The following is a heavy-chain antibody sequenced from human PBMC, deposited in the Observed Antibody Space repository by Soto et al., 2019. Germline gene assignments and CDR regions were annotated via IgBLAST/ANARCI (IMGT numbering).Heavy chain of an antibody. CDR1: GFTFSSYG. J-gene: IGHJ4*02. V-gene: IGHV3-30*18. Sequence: QVQLVESGGGVVQPGRSLRLSCAASGFTFSSYGMHWVRQAPGKGLEWVAVISYDGSNKYYADSVKGRFTISRDNSKNTLYLQMNSLRAEDTAVYYCAKEGLGSSSWFCDYWGQGTLVTVSS. D-gene: IGHD6-13*01. CDR3: AKEGLGSSSWFCDY. CDR2: ISYDGSNK.